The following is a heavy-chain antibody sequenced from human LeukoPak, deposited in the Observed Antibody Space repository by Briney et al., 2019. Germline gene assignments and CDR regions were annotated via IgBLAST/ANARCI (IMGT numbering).Heavy chain of an antibody. V-gene: IGHV4-59*12. J-gene: IGHJ3*02. D-gene: IGHD3-22*01. CDR3: ARNSSGYYYFSTPGNAFDI. CDR1: GGSISSYY. CDR2: IYYTGST. Sequence: SETLSLTCTVSGGSISSYYWSWIRQPPGKGLEWIGFIYYTGSTNYNPSLKSRVTISVDTSKNQFSLKLSSVTAADTAVYYCARNSSGYYYFSTPGNAFDIWGQGTMVTVSS.